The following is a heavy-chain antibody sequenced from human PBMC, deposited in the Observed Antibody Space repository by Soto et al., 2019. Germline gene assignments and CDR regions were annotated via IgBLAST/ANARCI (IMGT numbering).Heavy chain of an antibody. CDR3: ARSDNRNSLYGVDV. D-gene: IGHD1-7*01. V-gene: IGHV4-34*01. Sequence: ETRSLTWADDGGCFSGYYWSWIRQSPGKGLEWIGEINHRGSSDYNPSLKSRVTISIDASKKHVTLELTSVTAADTAVYYCARSDNRNSLYGVDVWGQGTAVTGSS. CDR2: INHRGSS. CDR1: GGCFSGYY. J-gene: IGHJ6*02.